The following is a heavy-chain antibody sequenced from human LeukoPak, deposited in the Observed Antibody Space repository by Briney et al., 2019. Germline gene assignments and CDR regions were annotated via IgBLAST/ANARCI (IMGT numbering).Heavy chain of an antibody. CDR2: GSI. Sequence: GSINYNPSLKSRVTISVDTSKNQFSLKLSSVTAADTAVYYCARAHSGFVDYYYYMDVWGKGTTVTVSS. J-gene: IGHJ6*03. CDR3: ARAHSGFVDYYYYMDV. V-gene: IGHV4-59*01. D-gene: IGHD6-25*01.